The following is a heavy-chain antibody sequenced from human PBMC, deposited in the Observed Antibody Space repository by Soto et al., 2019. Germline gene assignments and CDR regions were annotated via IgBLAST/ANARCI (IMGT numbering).Heavy chain of an antibody. CDR3: ARDPQAVPAAMSQNWFDP. CDR1: GYTFTSYA. V-gene: IGHV1-3*01. CDR2: INAGNGNT. J-gene: IGHJ5*02. D-gene: IGHD2-2*01. Sequence: ASVKVSCKASGYTFTSYAMHWVRQAPGQRLEWMGWINAGNGNTKYSQKFQGRVTITRDTSASTAYMELSSLRSEDTAVYYCARDPQAVPAAMSQNWFDPWGQGTLVTVSS.